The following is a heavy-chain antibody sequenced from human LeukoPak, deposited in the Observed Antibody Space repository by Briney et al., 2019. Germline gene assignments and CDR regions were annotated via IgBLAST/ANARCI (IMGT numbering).Heavy chain of an antibody. CDR3: ARGRVSSSTWYSTYYYFFYMDF. CDR1: GGSISSSNW. Sequence: SETLSLTCAVSGGSISSSNWWSWVRQPPGEGLEWIGEIFHSGSIYYNPSLKSRVTILVDKSKNQFSLKLSSVTAADTAVYFCARGRVSSSTWYSTYYYFFYMDFWGKGTTVTVSS. J-gene: IGHJ6*03. D-gene: IGHD4-11*01. V-gene: IGHV4-4*02. CDR2: IFHSGSI.